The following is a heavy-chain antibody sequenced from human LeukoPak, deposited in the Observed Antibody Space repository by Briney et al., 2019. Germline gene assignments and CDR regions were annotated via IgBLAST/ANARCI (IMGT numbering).Heavy chain of an antibody. Sequence: GGSLRLSCAASGFTFSNYGMNWVRQAPGKGLEWISYISSSGSNIYYADSMRGRVTISRDNANNSLTLHMSSLRAEDTAVYYCAGALMVAAFDSWGQGTLVTVSS. CDR1: GFTFSNYG. V-gene: IGHV3-21*05. CDR2: ISSSGSNI. J-gene: IGHJ4*02. CDR3: AGALMVAAFDS. D-gene: IGHD2-15*01.